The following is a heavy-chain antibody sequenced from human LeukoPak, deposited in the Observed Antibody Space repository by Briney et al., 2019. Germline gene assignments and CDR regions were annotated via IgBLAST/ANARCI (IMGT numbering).Heavy chain of an antibody. Sequence: SETLSLTCAVYGVSFSGYYWSWIRQPPGKGLEWIGSIYHSGSTYYNPSLKSRVTISVDTSKNQFSLKLMSVTAADTAVYYCARDSGTTGEVKFDPWGQGTLVTVSS. CDR3: ARDSGTTGEVKFDP. CDR1: GVSFSGYY. V-gene: IGHV4-34*01. CDR2: IYHSGST. J-gene: IGHJ5*02. D-gene: IGHD3-10*01.